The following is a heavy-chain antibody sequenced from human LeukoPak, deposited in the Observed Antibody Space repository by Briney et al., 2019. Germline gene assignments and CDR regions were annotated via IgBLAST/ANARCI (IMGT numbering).Heavy chain of an antibody. Sequence: GGSPRLSCAASGFTFSSYAMSWVRQAPGKGLEWVSAISGSGGSTYYADSVKGRFTISRDNSKNTLYLQMNSLRAEDTAVYYCAKRTFEYSSSSGYYYYMDVWGKGTTVTVSS. V-gene: IGHV3-23*01. CDR3: AKRTFEYSSSSGYYYYMDV. J-gene: IGHJ6*03. CDR1: GFTFSSYA. D-gene: IGHD6-6*01. CDR2: ISGSGGST.